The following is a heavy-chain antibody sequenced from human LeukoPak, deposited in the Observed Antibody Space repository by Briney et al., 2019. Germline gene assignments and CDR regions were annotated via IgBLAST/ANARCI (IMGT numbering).Heavy chain of an antibody. D-gene: IGHD6-19*01. V-gene: IGHV2-5*02. CDR2: IYWDDDK. CDR3: AHRPPGEISGWDNCYFDT. J-gene: IGHJ4*03. CDR1: GFSITTSGVG. Sequence: SGPTLVQPTQTLTLACTLSGFSITTSGVGVGWVRQSPGKALEWLAVIYWDDDKHYSPPLRSRVTITKDSSKNQVILTMTNMDPVDTATYYCAHRPPGEISGWDNCYFDTWAPGTLVTVSS.